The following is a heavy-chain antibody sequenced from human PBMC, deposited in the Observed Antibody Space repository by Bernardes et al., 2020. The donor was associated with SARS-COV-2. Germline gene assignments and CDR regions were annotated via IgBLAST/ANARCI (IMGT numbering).Heavy chain of an antibody. CDR2: IYYSGST. CDR1: GGSVNSGSYY. V-gene: IGHV4-61*01. J-gene: IGHJ3*02. D-gene: IGHD6-13*01. Sequence: SETLSLTCTVSGGSVNSGSYYWSWIRQPPGKGLEWIGYIYYSGSTKYNPSLKSRVTISVDTSKNQFSLKLTSVTAADTAVYYCARRQQQLASGAFDIWGQGTMVTVSS. CDR3: ARRQQQLASGAFDI.